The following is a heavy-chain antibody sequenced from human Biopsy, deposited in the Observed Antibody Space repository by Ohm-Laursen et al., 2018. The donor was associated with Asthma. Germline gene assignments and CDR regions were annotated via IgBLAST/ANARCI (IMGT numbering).Heavy chain of an antibody. J-gene: IGHJ3*02. Sequence: SLRLSCAASGFTFSSYGMHWVRQAPGKGLEWVAVISYDGSNKYYADSVKGRFTISRGNSKNTLYLQMNSLRAEDTAVYYCAKESGSNYAFDIWGQGTMVTVSS. CDR3: AKESGSNYAFDI. CDR1: GFTFSSYG. CDR2: ISYDGSNK. V-gene: IGHV3-30*18. D-gene: IGHD1-1*01.